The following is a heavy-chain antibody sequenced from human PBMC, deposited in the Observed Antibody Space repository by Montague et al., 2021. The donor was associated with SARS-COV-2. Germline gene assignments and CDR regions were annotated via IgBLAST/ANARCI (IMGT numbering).Heavy chain of an antibody. CDR2: IYWGDEK. D-gene: IGHD3-10*01. CDR3: VHYASGSYYFNY. V-gene: IGHV2-5*02. Sequence: PALVKPTQTLTLTCTFSGFSITTSTMGVGWIRQPPGKALEWLALIYWGDEKRFSPSLKSRLTITKDTFKDQVVLRTTNMDPVDTATYYCVHYASGSYYFNYWGQGTLVTVSS. J-gene: IGHJ4*02. CDR1: GFSITTSTMG.